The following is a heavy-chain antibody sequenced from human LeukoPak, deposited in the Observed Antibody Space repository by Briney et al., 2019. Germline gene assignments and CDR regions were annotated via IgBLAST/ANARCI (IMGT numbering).Heavy chain of an antibody. Sequence: SEALSLPCRVSGVSNKTGYRGWIRPPPGEGLEWIGYIDSFGRTKYNPSLRNRGTVSIDTAKNKFSLGLRSLTAADTAEYYCARHGFGMDVWGQGTTVTVSS. CDR1: GVSNKTGY. CDR3: ARHGFGMDV. V-gene: IGHV4-59*08. J-gene: IGHJ6*02. CDR2: IDSFGRT. D-gene: IGHD3-16*01.